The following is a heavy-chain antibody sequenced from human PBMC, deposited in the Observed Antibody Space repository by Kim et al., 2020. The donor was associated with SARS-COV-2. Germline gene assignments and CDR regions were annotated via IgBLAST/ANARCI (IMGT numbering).Heavy chain of an antibody. CDR3: ARAQGDYGSGWYCDY. V-gene: IGHV3-53*01. D-gene: IGHD6-19*01. J-gene: IGHJ4*02. Sequence: DSVKGRFTISRDNSKNTLYLQMNSLRAEDTAVYYCARAQGDYGSGWYCDYWGQGTLVTVSS.